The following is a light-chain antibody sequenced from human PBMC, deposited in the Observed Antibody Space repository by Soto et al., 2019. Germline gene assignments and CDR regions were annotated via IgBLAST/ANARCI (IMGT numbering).Light chain of an antibody. J-gene: IGKJ1*01. CDR2: KAS. Sequence: DIQMTQSPSTLSASGGDRVTSTCRASQSIDTWLAWHQQKPGQVPKLLISKASSLESGVPSRFSGSGSGTEFTLTISSLQPDDSATYYCQQYNSYRAFGQGTKVDI. V-gene: IGKV1-5*03. CDR1: QSIDTW. CDR3: QQYNSYRA.